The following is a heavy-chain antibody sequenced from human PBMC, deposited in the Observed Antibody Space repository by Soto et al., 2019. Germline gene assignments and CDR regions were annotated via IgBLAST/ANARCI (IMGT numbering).Heavy chain of an antibody. J-gene: IGHJ5*02. CDR2: ISGDGSNE. CDR1: GFTFINYA. CDR3: ARHLAHLKSGWFDP. Sequence: QELRVESGGGVVQPGRSLRLSCAASGFTFINYAMHWVRQAPGKGLEWVALISGDGSNEYYADSVKGRFTISRDNSRNTLYLQMNSLRADDTAVYYCARHLAHLKSGWFDPWGQGSLVTVSS. V-gene: IGHV3-30-3*01. D-gene: IGHD1-26*01.